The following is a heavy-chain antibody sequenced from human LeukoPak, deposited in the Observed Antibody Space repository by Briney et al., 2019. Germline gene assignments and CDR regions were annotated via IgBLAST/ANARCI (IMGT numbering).Heavy chain of an antibody. Sequence: ASETLSLTCTVSGGSISSSSYYWGWIRQPPGKGLEWIGSIYYSGSTYYNPSLKSRVTISVDTSKNQFSLKLSSVTAADTAVYYCARDREGYWWFDPWGQGTLVTVSS. D-gene: IGHD3-22*01. J-gene: IGHJ5*02. V-gene: IGHV4-39*07. CDR3: ARDREGYWWFDP. CDR1: GGSISSSSYY. CDR2: IYYSGST.